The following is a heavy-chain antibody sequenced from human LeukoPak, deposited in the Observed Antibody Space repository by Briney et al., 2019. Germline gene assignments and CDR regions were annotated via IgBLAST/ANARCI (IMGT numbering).Heavy chain of an antibody. CDR3: ARTLPLRGGWPYNFDG. CDR2: ISYSGVT. D-gene: IGHD6-19*01. V-gene: IGHV4-59*08. J-gene: IGHJ4*02. CDR1: GGSISTYY. Sequence: SETLSLTCTVSGGSISTYYWGWIRQPPGKGLEWIGYISYSGVTNYSPTLKSRVTISVDTSKNQFPPKLSSVTATDTAVYYCARTLPLRGGWPYNFDGWGQGTLVTVSS.